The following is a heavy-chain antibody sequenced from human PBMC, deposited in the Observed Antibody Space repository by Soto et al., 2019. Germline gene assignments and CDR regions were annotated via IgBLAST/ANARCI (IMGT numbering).Heavy chain of an antibody. J-gene: IGHJ4*02. V-gene: IGHV4-59*01. Sequence: SETLSLTCTVSGGSISSYYWTWIRQPPGKGLEWIGGIYYSGSTNFNPSLKSRVTISVDTSKNQFSLKLTSVTAADTAVYFCARTYSGYDRSFDYWGQGTLVTVSS. CDR3: ARTYSGYDRSFDY. D-gene: IGHD5-12*01. CDR2: IYYSGST. CDR1: GGSISSYY.